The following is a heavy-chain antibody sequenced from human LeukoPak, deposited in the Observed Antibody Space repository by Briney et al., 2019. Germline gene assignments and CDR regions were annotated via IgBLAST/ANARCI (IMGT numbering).Heavy chain of an antibody. CDR3: GGGVVGAIVDY. Sequence: SETLSLTCTVSGVSLSNYYWSWIWQPPGKGLEWIGCIYYSGSTYNNPFLKSRVTISLDTSRNQFSLKLSSVTAADTAGYYCGGGVVGAIVDYWGQGTLVTVSS. CDR2: IYYSGST. V-gene: IGHV4-59*01. CDR1: GVSLSNYY. D-gene: IGHD1-26*01. J-gene: IGHJ4*02.